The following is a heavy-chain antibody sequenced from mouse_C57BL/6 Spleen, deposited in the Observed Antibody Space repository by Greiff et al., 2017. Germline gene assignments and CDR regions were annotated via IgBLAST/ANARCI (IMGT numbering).Heavy chain of an antibody. CDR1: GFSLSTSGMG. D-gene: IGHD1-1*01. V-gene: IGHV8-12*01. CDR2: IYWDDDK. J-gene: IGHJ1*03. Sequence: QVTLKVSGPGLLQSSQTLSLTCSFSGFSLSTSGMGVSWIRQPSGNGLEWLAHIYWDDDKRYNPSLKSRLTSSKDTSRNQVFLKITSVDTADTATYYCARRGTVEMYFDFWGTGTTVTVSS. CDR3: ARRGTVEMYFDF.